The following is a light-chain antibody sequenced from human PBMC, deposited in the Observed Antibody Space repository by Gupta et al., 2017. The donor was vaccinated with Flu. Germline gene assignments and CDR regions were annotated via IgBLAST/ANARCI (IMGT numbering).Light chain of an antibody. CDR1: QSVSSSY. CDR2: GAS. Sequence: EIVLTPSPVTLSLSPGERATLSCRASQSVSSSYLAWYQQKPGQAPRLLIHGASSRATGTPDRFSGSGYGTDFTLTISIRELEDFAVYYCQQYGSSPPATFGQGTRMEIK. V-gene: IGKV3-20*01. J-gene: IGKJ5*01. CDR3: QQYGSSPPAT.